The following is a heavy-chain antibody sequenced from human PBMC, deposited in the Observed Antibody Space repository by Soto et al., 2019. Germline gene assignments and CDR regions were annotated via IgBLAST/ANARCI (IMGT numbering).Heavy chain of an antibody. V-gene: IGHV3-33*01. CDR2: IWYDGSNK. D-gene: IGHD3-10*01. CDR3: ARAKRTMVRGVIIGTDY. Sequence: GGSLRLSCAASGFTFSSYGMHWVRQAPGKGLEWVAVIWYDGSNKYYADSVKGRFTISRDNSKNTLYLQMNSLRAEDTAVYYCARAKRTMVRGVIIGTDYWAQGTLVTVSS. CDR1: GFTFSSYG. J-gene: IGHJ4*02.